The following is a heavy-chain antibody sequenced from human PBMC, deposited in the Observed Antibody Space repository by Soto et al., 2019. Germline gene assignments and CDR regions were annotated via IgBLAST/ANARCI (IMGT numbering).Heavy chain of an antibody. J-gene: IGHJ5*02. V-gene: IGHV4-38-2*02. D-gene: IGHD3-10*01. CDR1: GYTLYSGYF. CDR2: ISHSGSP. CDR3: ARVIFREVATLAWFDP. Sequence: PSETLSLTCTVSGYTLYSGYFWGWVRQAPGKGLEWIATISHSGSPYYNPSLRSRVSISVDTSRNQVSLKVNSVTAADTAVYYCARVIFREVATLAWFDPWGQVNMVTVSS.